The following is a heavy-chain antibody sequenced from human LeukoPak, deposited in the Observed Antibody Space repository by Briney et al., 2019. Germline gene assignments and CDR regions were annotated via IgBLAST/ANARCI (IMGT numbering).Heavy chain of an antibody. CDR2: FYRGDST. CDR1: GFTVSSSY. D-gene: IGHD2-15*01. V-gene: IGHV3-53*01. CDR3: AREVVSSPSYFDS. Sequence: GSLRLSCAASGFTVSSSYMYWVRQAPGKGLEWVSFFYRGDSTYYAESVRGRFTISRDNSKNTLYLLMNSLIPEDTAVYYCAREVVSSPSYFDSWGQGTLVTVSS. J-gene: IGHJ4*02.